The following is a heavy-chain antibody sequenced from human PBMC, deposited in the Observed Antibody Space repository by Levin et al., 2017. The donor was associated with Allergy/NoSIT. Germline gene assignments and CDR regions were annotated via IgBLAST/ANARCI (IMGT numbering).Heavy chain of an antibody. CDR1: GFTFSSYS. Sequence: ETLSLTCAASGFTFSSYSMNWVRQAPGKGLEWVSSISSSSSYIYYADSVKGRFTISRDNAKNSLYLQMNSLRAEDTAVYYCARERGGYFQHWGQGTLVTVSS. CDR2: ISSSSSYI. V-gene: IGHV3-21*01. CDR3: ARERGGYFQH. J-gene: IGHJ1*01.